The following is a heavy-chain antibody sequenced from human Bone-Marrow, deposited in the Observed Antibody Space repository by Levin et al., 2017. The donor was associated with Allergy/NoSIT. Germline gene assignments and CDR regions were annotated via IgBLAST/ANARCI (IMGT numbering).Heavy chain of an antibody. CDR3: AGSAIAGIASVRDDAFDI. CDR2: IYLSGTL. Sequence: SQTLSLTCGVSGGSISSNWWSWVRQPPGKGLEWSGEIYLSGTLHYNPSPKSRVAMSVDKSTTQFSLNVTSVTAADTAVYYCAGSAIAGIASVRDDAFDIWGQGTMVTVSS. CDR1: GGSISSNW. D-gene: IGHD6-13*01. J-gene: IGHJ3*02. V-gene: IGHV4/OR15-8*01.